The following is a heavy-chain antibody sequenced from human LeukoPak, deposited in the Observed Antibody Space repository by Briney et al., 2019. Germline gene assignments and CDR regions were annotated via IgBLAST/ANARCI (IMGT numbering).Heavy chain of an antibody. CDR3: ARVLVGLPHDSVDYYYMDV. D-gene: IGHD1-26*01. Sequence: PPETQSLTCTVSGGSISSGSYYWSWIRQPAGKGLEWIGRIYTSGSTNYNPSLKSRVTISVDTSKNQFSLKLSSVTAADTAVYYCARVLVGLPHDSVDYYYMDVWGKGTAVTVSS. CDR2: IYTSGST. J-gene: IGHJ6*03. V-gene: IGHV4-61*02. CDR1: GGSISSGSYY.